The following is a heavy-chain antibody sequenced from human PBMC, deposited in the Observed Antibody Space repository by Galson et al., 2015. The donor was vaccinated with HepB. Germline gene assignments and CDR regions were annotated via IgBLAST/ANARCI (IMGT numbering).Heavy chain of an antibody. J-gene: IGHJ2*01. D-gene: IGHD4-17*01. V-gene: IGHV3-21*01. CDR1: GFTFSSYS. CDR2: ISSSSSYI. CDR3: ARGGDYSTVYWYFDL. Sequence: SLRLSCAASGFTFSSYSMNWVRQAPGKGLEWVSSISSSSSYIYYADSVKGRFTISRDNAKNSLYLQMNSLRAEDTAVYYCARGGDYSTVYWYFDLWGRGTLVTVSS.